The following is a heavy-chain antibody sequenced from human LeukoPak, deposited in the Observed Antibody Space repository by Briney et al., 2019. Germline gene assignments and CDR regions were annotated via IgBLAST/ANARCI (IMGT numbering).Heavy chain of an antibody. CDR1: GFTFGDYA. V-gene: IGHV3-49*04. D-gene: IGHD1-26*01. CDR3: ASRSGRQWLPYFDY. Sequence: GRSLRLSCTASGFTFGDYAMSWVRQAPGKGLEWVGFIRSKAYGGTTEYAAPVKGRFTISRDDSKSIAYLQMNSLKTEDTAVYHCASRSGRQWLPYFDYWGQGTLVTVSS. J-gene: IGHJ4*02. CDR2: IRSKAYGGTT.